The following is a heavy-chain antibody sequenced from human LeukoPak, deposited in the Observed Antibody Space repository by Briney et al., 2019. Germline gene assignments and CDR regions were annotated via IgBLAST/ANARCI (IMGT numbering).Heavy chain of an antibody. D-gene: IGHD3-10*01. CDR2: MNPNSGNT. CDR1: GYTFTSYD. V-gene: IGHV1-8*01. Sequence: ASVKVSCKASGYTFTSYDINWVRQASGQGLEWMGWMNPNSGNTGYAQKFQGRVTMTRDTSISTAYMELSRLRSDDTAVHYCARERILWFGESYYFDYWGQGTLVTVSS. CDR3: ARERILWFGESYYFDY. J-gene: IGHJ4*02.